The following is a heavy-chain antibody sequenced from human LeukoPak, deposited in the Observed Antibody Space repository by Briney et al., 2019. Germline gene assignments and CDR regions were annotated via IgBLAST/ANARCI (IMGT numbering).Heavy chain of an antibody. CDR1: GFTFSSYG. V-gene: IGHV3-33*01. CDR3: ARGSRDSSGHAIDY. Sequence: GRSLRLSCAASGFTFSSYGMHWVRQAPGKGLEWVAVIWYDGSNKYYADSVKGRFTISRDNSKNTLYLQMNSLRAEDTAVYYCARGSRDSSGHAIDYWGQGTLVTVSS. J-gene: IGHJ4*02. D-gene: IGHD3-22*01. CDR2: IWYDGSNK.